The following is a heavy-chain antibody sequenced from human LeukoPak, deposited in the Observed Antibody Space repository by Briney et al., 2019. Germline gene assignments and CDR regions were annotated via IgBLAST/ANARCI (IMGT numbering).Heavy chain of an antibody. CDR3: AELGMTMIDAV. CDR2: ISSSGSTI. V-gene: IGHV3-48*03. J-gene: IGHJ6*04. Sequence: GGSLRLSCAASGFTFSSYEMNWVRQAPGKGLEWVSYISSSGSTIYYADSVKGRFTISRDNAKNLLYLQMNSLRAEDTAVYYCAELGMTMIDAVWGKPPSVTISS. D-gene: IGHD3-22*01. CDR1: GFTFSSYE.